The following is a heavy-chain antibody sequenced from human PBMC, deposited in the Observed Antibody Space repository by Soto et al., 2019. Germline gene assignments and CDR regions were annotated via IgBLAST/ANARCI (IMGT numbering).Heavy chain of an antibody. D-gene: IGHD6-19*01. V-gene: IGHV2-5*01. J-gene: IGHJ4*02. CDR1: GFSLSSNAVG. CDR2: IYWNDDN. CDR3: AHGSGWLSDY. Sequence: QITLKESGPTLLKPTQTLTLTCTFSGFSLSSNAVGVNWIRQPPGKALEWLALIYWNDDNHYIPSLRSRLTITKDTSKNQVVLTMTNVDPVDTATYYCAHGSGWLSDYWGQGTLVTVSS.